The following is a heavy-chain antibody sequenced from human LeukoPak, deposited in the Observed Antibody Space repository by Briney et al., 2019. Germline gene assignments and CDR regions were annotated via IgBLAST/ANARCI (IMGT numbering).Heavy chain of an antibody. V-gene: IGHV4-30-2*01. CDR2: IYHSGST. J-gene: IGHJ4*02. CDR3: ARSDYSSFDY. Sequence: SETLSLTCAVSGGSISIGGYSWSWIRQPPGEGLEWIGYIYHSGSTYYNPSLKSRVTISVDRSKNQFSLKLSSVTAADTAVYYCARSDYSSFDYWGQGTLVTVSS. D-gene: IGHD4-17*01. CDR1: GGSISIGGYS.